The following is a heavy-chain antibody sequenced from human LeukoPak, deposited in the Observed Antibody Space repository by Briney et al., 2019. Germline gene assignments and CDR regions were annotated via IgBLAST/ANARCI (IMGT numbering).Heavy chain of an antibody. CDR1: GGSFSGYY. D-gene: IGHD1-14*01. V-gene: IGHV4-34*01. CDR2: INHSGST. CDR3: ARVIGIYFDY. Sequence: ASETLSLTCAVYGGSFSGYYWSWIRQSPGKGLEWIGEINHSGSTYYNPSLKSRVTISVDTSKNQFSLKLSSVTAADTAVYYCARVIGIYFDYWGQGTLVTVSS. J-gene: IGHJ4*02.